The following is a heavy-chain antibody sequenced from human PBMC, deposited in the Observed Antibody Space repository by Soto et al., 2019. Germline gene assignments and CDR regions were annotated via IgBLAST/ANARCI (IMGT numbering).Heavy chain of an antibody. D-gene: IGHD6-6*01. CDR2: ISGSGGST. Sequence: GGSLRLSCAASGFTFSSYAMSWVRRAPGKGLEWVSAISGSGGSTYYADSVKGRFTISRDNSKNTLYLQMNSLRAEDTAVYYCAKELYSSSARYYFDYWGQGTLVTVSS. J-gene: IGHJ4*02. CDR3: AKELYSSSARYYFDY. V-gene: IGHV3-23*01. CDR1: GFTFSSYA.